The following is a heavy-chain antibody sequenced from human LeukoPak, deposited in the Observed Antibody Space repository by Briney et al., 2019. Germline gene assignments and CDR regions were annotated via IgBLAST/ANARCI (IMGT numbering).Heavy chain of an antibody. V-gene: IGHV5-51*01. CDR3: ARGGYYGSGSYYTFDY. Sequence: GESLKISCKGSGYSFTSYWIGWVRQMPGKGLEWMGIIYPGDSDTTYSPSFQGQVTISADKSISTAYLQWSSLKASDTAMYYCARGGYYGSGSYYTFDYWGQGTLVTVSS. D-gene: IGHD3-10*01. CDR1: GYSFTSYW. CDR2: IYPGDSDT. J-gene: IGHJ4*02.